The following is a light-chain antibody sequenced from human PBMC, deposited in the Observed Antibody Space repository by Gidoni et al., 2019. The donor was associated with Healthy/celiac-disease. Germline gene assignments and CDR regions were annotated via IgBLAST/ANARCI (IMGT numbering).Light chain of an antibody. V-gene: IGKV1-39*01. Sequence: DIQMTQSPSSLSASVGDRVTITCRASQSISSYLNWYQQKPGKAPKLLIYAASSLQSGVPSRFSGSGSGTDFTLTISSVQPENFATYYCQQSNSTLWIFGRGTKLEIK. J-gene: IGKJ2*04. CDR1: QSISSY. CDR2: AAS. CDR3: QQSNSTLWI.